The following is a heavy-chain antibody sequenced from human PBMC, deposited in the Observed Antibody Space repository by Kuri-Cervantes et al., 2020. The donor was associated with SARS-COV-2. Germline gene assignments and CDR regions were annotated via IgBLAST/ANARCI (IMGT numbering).Heavy chain of an antibody. CDR1: GFTFSDYY. D-gene: IGHD2-15*01. CDR3: ARDGLGYCSGGSCPTFDY. CDR2: IWYDGSNK. Sequence: GGSLRLSCAASGFTFSDYYMSWIRQAPGKGLEWVAVIWYDGSNKYYADSVKGRFTISRDNSKNSLYLQMNSLRDEDTAVYYCARDGLGYCSGGSCPTFDYWGQGTLVTVSS. J-gene: IGHJ4*02. V-gene: IGHV3-33*08.